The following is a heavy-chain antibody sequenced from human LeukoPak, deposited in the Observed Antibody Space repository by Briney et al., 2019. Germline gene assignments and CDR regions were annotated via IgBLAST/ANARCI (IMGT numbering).Heavy chain of an antibody. CDR1: GFTFSSYW. J-gene: IGHJ4*02. D-gene: IGHD3-9*01. CDR3: AREGRAYDILTGYYKWEYYFDY. CDR2: IKQDGSEK. Sequence: GGSLRLSCAASGFTFSSYWMSWVRQAPGKGLEWVANIKQDGSEKYYVDSVKGRFTIPRDNAKNSLYLQMNSLRAEDTAVYYCAREGRAYDILTGYYKWEYYFDYWGQGTLVTVSS. V-gene: IGHV3-7*03.